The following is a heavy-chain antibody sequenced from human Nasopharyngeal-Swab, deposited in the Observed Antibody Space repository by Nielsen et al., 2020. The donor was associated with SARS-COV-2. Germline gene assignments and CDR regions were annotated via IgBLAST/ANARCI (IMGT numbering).Heavy chain of an antibody. CDR3: ARETPLPRSWYLLGSYYYGMDV. CDR2: ISSSSSYI. V-gene: IGHV3-21*01. CDR1: GFSFSSYS. Sequence: GASLQLCWAGSGFSFSSYSMNWVRQAPGKELEWVSSISSSSSYIYYADSVKGRFTISRDNAKNSLYLQMNSLRAEDTAVYYCARETPLPRSWYLLGSYYYGMDVWGQGTTVTVSS. D-gene: IGHD6-13*01. J-gene: IGHJ6*02.